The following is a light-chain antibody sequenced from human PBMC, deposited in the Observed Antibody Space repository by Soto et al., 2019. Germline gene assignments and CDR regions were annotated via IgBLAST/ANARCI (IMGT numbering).Light chain of an antibody. V-gene: IGLV1-44*01. Sequence: VLTQPPSASGTPGQRVTISCSGSSSNIGSNTVNWYQQHPGTAPKLLIYSNNQRPSGVPDRFSGSKSGTSASLAISGLQSEDEADYYCAAWDDSLNGYVFGTGTKVTVL. J-gene: IGLJ1*01. CDR1: SSNIGSNT. CDR3: AAWDDSLNGYV. CDR2: SNN.